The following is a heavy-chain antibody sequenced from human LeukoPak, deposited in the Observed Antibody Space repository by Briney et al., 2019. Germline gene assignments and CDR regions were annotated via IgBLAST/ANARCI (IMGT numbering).Heavy chain of an antibody. D-gene: IGHD5-18*01. CDR2: IDTDGTTT. Sequence: PGGSLRLSCEASGFTFSRFWMHWVRQPPGKGLVWVSRIDTDGTTTTYADSVKGRFTISRDNAKNTVYLQINSLRAEDTAVYYCATLNSFGSDYWGQGVLVTVSS. CDR1: GFTFSRFW. V-gene: IGHV3-74*01. J-gene: IGHJ4*02. CDR3: ATLNSFGSDY.